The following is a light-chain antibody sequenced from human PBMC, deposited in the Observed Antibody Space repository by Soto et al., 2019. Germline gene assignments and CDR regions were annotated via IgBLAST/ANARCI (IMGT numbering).Light chain of an antibody. J-gene: IGKJ2*01. CDR3: QQSSTWPYT. CDR2: DAS. CDR1: QSVSIS. V-gene: IGKV3-11*01. Sequence: EIVLTQSPATLSLSPGERATLSCRAIQSVSISVAGYQQKGGQAPRLLIFDASTSATGIPARFSGSGSGPDFTLPISSLEPEDLAVYYCQQSSTWPYTFGKGTKVDIK.